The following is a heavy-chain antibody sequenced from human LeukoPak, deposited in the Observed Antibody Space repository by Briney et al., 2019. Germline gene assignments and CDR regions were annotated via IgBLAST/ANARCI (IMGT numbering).Heavy chain of an antibody. CDR1: GGTFSSYA. D-gene: IGHD2-2*01. CDR3: ARADQLLSFDY. V-gene: IGHV1-69*13. J-gene: IGHJ4*02. CDR2: IIPILGTA. Sequence: GASVNVSCTASGGTFSSYAISWVRQAPGQGLEWMGGIIPILGTANYAQKFQGRVTITADESTSTAYMELSSLRSEDTAVYYCARADQLLSFDYWGQGTLVTVSS.